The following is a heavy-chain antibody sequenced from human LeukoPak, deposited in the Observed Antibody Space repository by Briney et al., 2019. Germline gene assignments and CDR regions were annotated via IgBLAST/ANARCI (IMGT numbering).Heavy chain of an antibody. CDR3: ARLAPAVDAFDI. CDR2: INHSGST. V-gene: IGHV4-34*01. CDR1: GGSFSGYY. J-gene: IGHJ3*02. Sequence: SETLSLTCAVYGGSFSGYYWSWIRQPPGKGLEWIGEINHSGSTNYNPSLKSRVTISVDTSKNQFSLKLSSVTAADTAVYYCARLAPAVDAFDIWGQGTMVTVSS.